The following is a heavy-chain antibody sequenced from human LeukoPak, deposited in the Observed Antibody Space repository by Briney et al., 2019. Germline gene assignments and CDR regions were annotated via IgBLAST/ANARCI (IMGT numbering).Heavy chain of an antibody. CDR2: IIPIFGTA. V-gene: IGHV1-69*06. CDR1: GGTFSSYA. D-gene: IGHD6-6*01. CDR3: ARDLGYSSSSVVYYYYYMDV. Sequence: SVKVSCKASGGTFSSYAISWVRQAPGQGLEWMGGIIPIFGTANYAQKFQGRVTITADKSTSTAYMELSSLRSEDTAVYYCARDLGYSSSSVVYYYYYMDVWGKGTTVTVSS. J-gene: IGHJ6*03.